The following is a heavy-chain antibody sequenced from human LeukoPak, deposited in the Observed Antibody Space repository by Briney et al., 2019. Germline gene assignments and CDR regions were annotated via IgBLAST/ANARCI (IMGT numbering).Heavy chain of an antibody. CDR2: ISYDGSNK. V-gene: IGHV3-30*04. CDR1: GFTLSSYA. D-gene: IGHD6-13*01. J-gene: IGHJ6*02. CDR3: ARDSSSWYPPYYYYGMDV. Sequence: PGGSLRLSCGASGFTLSSYAMHWVRQAPGKGLEWVAVISYDGSNKYYADSVKGRFTISRDNSKNTLYLQMNSLRAEDTAVYYCARDSSSWYPPYYYYGMDVWGQGTTVTVSS.